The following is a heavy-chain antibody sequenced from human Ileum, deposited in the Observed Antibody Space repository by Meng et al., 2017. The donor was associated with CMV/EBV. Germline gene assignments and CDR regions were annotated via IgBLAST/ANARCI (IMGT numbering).Heavy chain of an antibody. D-gene: IGHD5-12*01. CDR2: IYYSGST. Sequence: SETLSLTCTVSGGSISSVGYYWSWIRQHPGKGLEWIGYIYYSGSTYYNPSLKSRVTISVDTSKNQFSLKLSSVTAADTAVYYCASYLNRGGYVSPYDYWGQGTLVTVSS. V-gene: IGHV4-31*03. CDR3: ASYLNRGGYVSPYDY. CDR1: GGSISSVGYY. J-gene: IGHJ4*02.